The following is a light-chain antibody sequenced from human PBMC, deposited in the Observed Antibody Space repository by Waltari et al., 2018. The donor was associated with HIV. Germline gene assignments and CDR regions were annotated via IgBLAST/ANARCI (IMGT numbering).Light chain of an antibody. Sequence: QSVLTQPPSVSGTPGQTVTISCSGSTSNIETEAVYWYQQLPGTAPKLLIYRNSKLPSEVSDRFSCSKSGAAAALVSSVLRSEHEAHYYCVSYDSRLDERLFGGATKLTVL. V-gene: IGLV1-47*01. CDR3: VSYDSRLDERL. CDR1: TSNIETEA. J-gene: IGLJ3*02. CDR2: RNS.